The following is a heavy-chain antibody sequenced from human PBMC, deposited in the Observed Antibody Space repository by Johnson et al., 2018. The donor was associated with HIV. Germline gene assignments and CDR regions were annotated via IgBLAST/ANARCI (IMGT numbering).Heavy chain of an antibody. J-gene: IGHJ3*02. CDR2: IRYDGSTK. V-gene: IGHV3-30*02. D-gene: IGHD3-10*01. CDR3: AKGGLWFGESIDAFDI. CDR1: GFTFSSYG. Sequence: QVQLVESGGGVVQPGESLRLSCAASGFTFSSYGMHWVRQAPGKGLEWVAFIRYDGSTKYYADSVKGRFPISRDNSKNTLYLQMNSLRAEDTAVYYCAKGGLWFGESIDAFDIWGQGTMVTVSS.